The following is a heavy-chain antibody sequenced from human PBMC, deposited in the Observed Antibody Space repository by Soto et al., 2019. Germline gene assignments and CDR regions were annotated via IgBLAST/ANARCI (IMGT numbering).Heavy chain of an antibody. CDR2: AHHSGRT. D-gene: IGHD1-26*01. Sequence: QVQLQESGPGLVKPSGTLSLTCTVSGGSMTSSNWWNWVRQSPGKGLEWIGEAHHSGRTNYNPSLKSRVTTSVDKSKNHFSLTLSSVTAADTAVYYCARSEATGLDHWGQGTLVTVSS. J-gene: IGHJ4*02. V-gene: IGHV4-4*02. CDR1: GGSMTSSNW. CDR3: ARSEATGLDH.